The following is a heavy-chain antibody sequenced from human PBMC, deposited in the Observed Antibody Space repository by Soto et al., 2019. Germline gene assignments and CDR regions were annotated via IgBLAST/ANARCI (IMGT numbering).Heavy chain of an antibody. CDR2: IIPILGIA. J-gene: IGHJ5*02. D-gene: IGHD6-13*01. CDR1: GGTFSSYT. Sequence: QVQLVQSGAEVKKPGSSVKVSCKASGGTFSSYTISWVRQAPGQGREWMGRIIPILGIANYAQKFQGRVTITADKSTSTAYMELSSLRSEDTAVYYCARDGGIAAAENQERFDPWGQGTLVTVSS. CDR3: ARDGGIAAAENQERFDP. V-gene: IGHV1-69*08.